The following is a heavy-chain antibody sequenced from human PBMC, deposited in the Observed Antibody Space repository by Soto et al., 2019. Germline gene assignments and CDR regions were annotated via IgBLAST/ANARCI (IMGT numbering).Heavy chain of an antibody. CDR1: GFTFSSYA. D-gene: IGHD4-17*01. CDR2: IWYDGSNK. J-gene: IGHJ2*01. Sequence: GGSLRRSCAASGFTFSSYAMHWVRQAPVKGLEWVAVIWYDGSNKYYADSVKGRFTISRDNSKNTLYLQMNSLRAEDTAVYYCARDAGYGDYVDWYFDLWGRGTLVTVSS. V-gene: IGHV3-33*08. CDR3: ARDAGYGDYVDWYFDL.